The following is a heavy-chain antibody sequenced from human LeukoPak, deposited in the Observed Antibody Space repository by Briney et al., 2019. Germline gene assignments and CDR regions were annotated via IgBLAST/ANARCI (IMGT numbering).Heavy chain of an antibody. CDR1: GFTFNTYA. Sequence: PGGSLKLSCAASGFTFNTYAMAWVRQAPGKGLEWVSSITGNGLSTYYADSVKGRFTISRDNSKSTLYPQMNSLRGDDTAVYHCARDSGSYLQPTDYWGQGTLVTVSS. CDR3: ARDSGSYLQPTDY. D-gene: IGHD1-26*01. V-gene: IGHV3-23*01. J-gene: IGHJ4*02. CDR2: ITGNGLST.